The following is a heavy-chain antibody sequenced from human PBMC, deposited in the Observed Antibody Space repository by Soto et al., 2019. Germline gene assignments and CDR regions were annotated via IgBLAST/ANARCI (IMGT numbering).Heavy chain of an antibody. V-gene: IGHV1-18*01. CDR3: ARFRYSGYGRYNWFDP. D-gene: IGHD5-12*01. J-gene: IGHJ5*02. Sequence: ASVKVSFKASGYTFTSYGISWVRQAPGQGLEWMGWISAYNGNTNYAQKLQGRVTMTTDTSTSTAYMELRSLRSDDTAVYYCARFRYSGYGRYNWFDPWGQGTLVTVSS. CDR2: ISAYNGNT. CDR1: GYTFTSYG.